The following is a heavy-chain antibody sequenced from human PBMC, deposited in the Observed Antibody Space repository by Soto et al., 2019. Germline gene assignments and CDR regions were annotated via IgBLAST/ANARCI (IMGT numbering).Heavy chain of an antibody. CDR3: AHRILRTVFGLVTTTAIYFDF. V-gene: IGHV2-5*02. Sequence: QITLNESGPTVVKPAETLTLTCTFSGFSLTTSGVGVGWIRQSPGKAPEWLALIYWDDAKRYSASLNSRLTITKDTSKNQVVLTMASVDPADTATYYCAHRILRTVFGLVTTTAIYFDFWGQGTPVVVSS. CDR2: IYWDDAK. D-gene: IGHD3-3*01. J-gene: IGHJ4*02. CDR1: GFSLTTSGVG.